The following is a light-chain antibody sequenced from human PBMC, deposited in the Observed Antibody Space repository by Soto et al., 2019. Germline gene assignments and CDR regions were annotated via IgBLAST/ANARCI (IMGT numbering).Light chain of an antibody. CDR3: QQYGSSPPWS. J-gene: IGKJ1*01. Sequence: EIVLAQSPGTLSLSPGERATLSCRASQSVSSSYLAWYQQKPGQAPSLLIYAASNRAAGIPDRFSGSGSGTDCTLTISRLEPEDFAVYYCQQYGSSPPWSFGQGTKVEIK. CDR1: QSVSSSY. CDR2: AAS. V-gene: IGKV3-20*01.